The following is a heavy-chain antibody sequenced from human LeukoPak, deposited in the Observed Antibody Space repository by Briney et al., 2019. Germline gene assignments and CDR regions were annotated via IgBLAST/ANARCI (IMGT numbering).Heavy chain of an antibody. D-gene: IGHD6-25*01. V-gene: IGHV3-7*03. J-gene: IGHJ4*02. CDR1: GFPFSNYW. Sequence: PGGSLRLSCAASGFPFSNYWMSWVRQAPGKGLEWVANIKEDGSEKNYVDSVKGRFTISRDNAKNSLYLQMNSLRAEDTALYYCAKVIGIFPRDSSESRGFDYWGQGTLVTVSS. CDR2: IKEDGSEK. CDR3: AKVIGIFPRDSSESRGFDY.